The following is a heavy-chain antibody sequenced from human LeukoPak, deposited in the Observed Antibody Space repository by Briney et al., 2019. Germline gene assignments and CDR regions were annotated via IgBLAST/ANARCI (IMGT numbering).Heavy chain of an antibody. Sequence: ASVKVSCKASGYTFTSYYMHWVRQAPGQGLEWMEIINPSGGSTSYAQKFQGRVTMTRDTSTSTVYMELSSLRSEDTAVYYCARDPGITMVRGVPDYWGQGTLVTVSS. V-gene: IGHV1-46*01. CDR2: INPSGGST. J-gene: IGHJ4*02. D-gene: IGHD3-10*01. CDR3: ARDPGITMVRGVPDY. CDR1: GYTFTSYY.